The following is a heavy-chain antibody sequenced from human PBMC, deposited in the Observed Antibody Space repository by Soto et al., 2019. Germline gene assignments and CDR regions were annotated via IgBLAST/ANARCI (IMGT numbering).Heavy chain of an antibody. Sequence: SETLSLTCTVSGGSISSGGYYWSWIRQHPGKGLEWIGYIYYSGSTYYNPSLKSRVTISVDTSKNQFSLKLSSVTAADTAVYYCARVRLELYWFDPWGQGTLVTVSS. CDR3: ARVRLELYWFDP. V-gene: IGHV4-31*03. D-gene: IGHD1-7*01. CDR2: IYYSGST. J-gene: IGHJ5*02. CDR1: GGSISSGGYY.